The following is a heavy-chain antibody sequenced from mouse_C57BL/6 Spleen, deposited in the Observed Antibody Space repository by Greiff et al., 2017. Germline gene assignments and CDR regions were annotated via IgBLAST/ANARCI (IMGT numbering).Heavy chain of an antibody. CDR1: GYAFSSYW. Sequence: QVHVKQSGAELVKPGASVKISCKASGYAFSSYWMNWVKQRPGKGLEWIGQIYPGDGDTNYNGKFKGKATLPADKSSSTADRQLSSVTSEDSAVELDSRDRDYWYFDVWGTGTTVTVSA. CDR3: SRDRDYWYFDV. V-gene: IGHV1-80*01. CDR2: IYPGDGDT. D-gene: IGHD3-2*01. J-gene: IGHJ1*03.